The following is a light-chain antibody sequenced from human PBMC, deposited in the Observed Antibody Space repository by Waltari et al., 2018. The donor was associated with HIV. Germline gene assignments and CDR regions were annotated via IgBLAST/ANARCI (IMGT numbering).Light chain of an antibody. V-gene: IGLV3-21*02. CDR3: QVWDSTSDYVV. CDR1: NIGSTR. Sequence: SDVLTQPPSVSVAPGQTAGITCGGNNIGSTRVHWYQQKPRQAPVLVVYDDSDRPSVIPERFSGSKSGNTATLTISRVEAGDEADYYCQVWDSTSDYVVFGGGTKLTVL. CDR2: DDS. J-gene: IGLJ2*01.